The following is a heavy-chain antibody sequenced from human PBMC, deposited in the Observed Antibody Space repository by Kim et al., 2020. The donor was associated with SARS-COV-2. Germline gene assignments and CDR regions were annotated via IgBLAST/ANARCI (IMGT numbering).Heavy chain of an antibody. V-gene: IGHV3-30*18. J-gene: IGHJ4*02. Sequence: PGGSLRLSCAASGFTFSSYGMHWVRQAPGKGLEWVAVVSSDGSKTYYPDAMKGRFTISRDNSKNTLYLQMNSLRAEDTAVYYCAKEITVADFFDYWGQGTRVTVSS. CDR1: GFTFSSYG. CDR2: VSSDGSKT. D-gene: IGHD6-19*01. CDR3: AKEITVADFFDY.